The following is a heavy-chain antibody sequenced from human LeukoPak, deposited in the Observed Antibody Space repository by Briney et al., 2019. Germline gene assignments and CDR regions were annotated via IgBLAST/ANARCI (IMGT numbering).Heavy chain of an antibody. D-gene: IGHD4/OR15-4a*01. J-gene: IGHJ2*01. CDR3: ARAWGATHAYWYFVL. V-gene: IGHV3-74*01. CDR2: INSDGSST. CDR1: GFTFSSYW. Sequence: GGSLRLSRAASGFTFSSYWMHWVRQAPGKGLVWVSRINSDGSSTSYADSVKGRFTISRVNAKNTLYLQMNSLRAEDTAVYYCARAWGATHAYWYFVLWGRGTLVTVSS.